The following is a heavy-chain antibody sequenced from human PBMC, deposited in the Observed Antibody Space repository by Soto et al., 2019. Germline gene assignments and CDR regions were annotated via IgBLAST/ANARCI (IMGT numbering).Heavy chain of an antibody. CDR1: GGSVTNSSYY. Sequence: PSETLSLTCTVSGGSVTNSSYYWGWIRQSPGKGLEWIGSVYYRGRSYSKASVKSRVTISVDTSKNQFSLNLNSVTASDTAVYFCVRKRTTLITHAYFDSWGQGALVTVSP. V-gene: IGHV4-39*01. D-gene: IGHD1-20*01. J-gene: IGHJ4*02. CDR3: VRKRTTLITHAYFDS. CDR2: VYYRGRS.